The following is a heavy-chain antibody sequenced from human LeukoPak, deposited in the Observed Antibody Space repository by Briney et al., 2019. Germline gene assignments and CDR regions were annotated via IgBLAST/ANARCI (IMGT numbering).Heavy chain of an antibody. CDR3: ARVAPIGAARQYYYYMDV. CDR1: GYTFTGYY. D-gene: IGHD6-6*01. V-gene: IGHV1-46*01. Sequence: ASVKVSCKASGYTFTGYYLHWVRQAPGQGLEWMGIINPSGGSTSYAQKLQGRVTMTRDMSTSTVYMELSSLRSEDTAVYYCARVAPIGAARQYYYYMDVWGKGTTVTVSS. J-gene: IGHJ6*03. CDR2: INPSGGST.